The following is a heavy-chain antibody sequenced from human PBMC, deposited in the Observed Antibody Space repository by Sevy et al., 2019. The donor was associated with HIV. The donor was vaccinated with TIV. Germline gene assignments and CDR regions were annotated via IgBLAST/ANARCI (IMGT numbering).Heavy chain of an antibody. CDR1: GYSFTSYW. CDR2: IYPGDSDT. D-gene: IGHD3-22*01. CDR3: ARYRTYYYDSSGPPGAFDI. V-gene: IGHV5-51*01. J-gene: IGHJ3*02. Sequence: GESLKISCKGSGYSFTSYWIGWVRQMPGKGLEWMGIIYPGDSDTRYSPSFQGQVTISADKSISTAYLQWSSLKASDTAMYYCARYRTYYYDSSGPPGAFDIWGQWTMVTVSS.